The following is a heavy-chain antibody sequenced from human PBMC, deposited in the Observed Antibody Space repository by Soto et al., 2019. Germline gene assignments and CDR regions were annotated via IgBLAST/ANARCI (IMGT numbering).Heavy chain of an antibody. V-gene: IGHV1-69*01. CDR2: IIPIFGTA. CDR1: GGTFSSYA. Sequence: SVKGSCQASGGTFSSYAISWVRQAPGQGLEWMGGIIPIFGTANYAQKFQGRVTITADESTSTAYMELSSLRSEDTAVYYCAREAAVAPGGFDYWGQGTLVTVSS. J-gene: IGHJ4*02. D-gene: IGHD6-19*01. CDR3: AREAAVAPGGFDY.